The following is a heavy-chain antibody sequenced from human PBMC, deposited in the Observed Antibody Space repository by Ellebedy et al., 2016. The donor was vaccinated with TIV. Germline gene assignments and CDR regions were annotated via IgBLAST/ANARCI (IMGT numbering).Heavy chain of an antibody. V-gene: IGHV1-69*13. CDR3: AAGYSSGWYLGSYYYYGTDV. CDR1: GGTFSSCA. CDR2: FIPVFNTT. J-gene: IGHJ6*02. D-gene: IGHD6-19*01. Sequence: AASVKVSCKASGGTFSSCAMSWVRQAPGQGLEWMGGFIPVFNTTNYAQKFQGRVTITADESTSTVYKELSSLRSEDTAVYYCAAGYSSGWYLGSYYYYGTDVWGQGTTVTVSS.